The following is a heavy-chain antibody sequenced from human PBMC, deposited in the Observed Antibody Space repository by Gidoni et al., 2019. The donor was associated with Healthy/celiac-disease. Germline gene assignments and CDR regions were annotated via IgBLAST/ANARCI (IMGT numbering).Heavy chain of an antibody. V-gene: IGHV4-59*01. CDR1: GGSISSYY. J-gene: IGHJ5*02. D-gene: IGHD3-10*01. CDR2: IYFIGRT. CDR3: AKIYMVRGVIGWFDP. Sequence: QVQLQESGPGLVKPSETLSLTCTVPGGSISSYYWSWIRQPPGKGLEWIGYIYFIGRTNYTPSLKSRVTISADTSKNQFSLKLSSVTAADTAVYDCAKIYMVRGVIGWFDPWGQGTLVTVSS.